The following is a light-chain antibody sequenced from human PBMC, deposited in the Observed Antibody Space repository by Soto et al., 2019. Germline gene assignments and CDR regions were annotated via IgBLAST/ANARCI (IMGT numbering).Light chain of an antibody. CDR1: QSVRNN. CDR3: QQYNNWPPIT. J-gene: IGKJ5*01. CDR2: YAS. V-gene: IGKV3-15*01. Sequence: EIMMTQSPSTLSVSPGERATVSCRASQSVRNNLAWYQQRRGQAPRLLIYYASTRATGVPARFSGSGSGTEFTLTITSLQSEDYALYYCQQYNNWPPITFGQGTRLEIK.